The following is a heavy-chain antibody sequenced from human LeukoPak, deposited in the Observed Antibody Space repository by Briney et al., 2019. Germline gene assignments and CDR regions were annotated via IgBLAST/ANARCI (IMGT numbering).Heavy chain of an antibody. V-gene: IGHV4-38-2*01. J-gene: IGHJ4*02. Sequence: SETLSLTCAVSGYSISSGYYWACIRQPPGKGVEWLGSIYHSASTYYNPSLKSRVTISVDTSKNQFSLKRSSVTAADTAVYYCARQASGGSCYLDYGGQGTLVTVSS. CDR1: GYSISSGYY. CDR3: ARQASGGSCYLDY. D-gene: IGHD2-15*01. CDR2: IYHSAST.